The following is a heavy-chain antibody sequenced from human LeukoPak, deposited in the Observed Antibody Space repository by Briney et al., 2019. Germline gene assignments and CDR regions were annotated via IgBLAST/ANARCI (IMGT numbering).Heavy chain of an antibody. J-gene: IGHJ6*03. Sequence: SETLSLTCTVPGGSISCYYWSCIRQPPGKGLEWIGYIYTSGSTNYTPSLKSRVTISVDTSKNQFSLKLSSVTAADTAVYYCARLVGGYDLAYYYYYMDVWGKGTTVTVSS. CDR1: GGSISCYY. CDR3: ARLVGGYDLAYYYYYMDV. CDR2: IYTSGST. D-gene: IGHD5-12*01. V-gene: IGHV4-4*09.